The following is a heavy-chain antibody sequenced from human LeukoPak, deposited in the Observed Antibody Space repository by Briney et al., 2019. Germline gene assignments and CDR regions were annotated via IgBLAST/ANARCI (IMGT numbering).Heavy chain of an antibody. CDR2: ISGSGGST. CDR3: AKDPSPYSSSWNHFDY. D-gene: IGHD6-13*01. V-gene: IGHV3-23*01. CDR1: GFTVSITC. J-gene: IGHJ4*02. Sequence: GGSLRLSCEASGFTVSITCMSWVRQAPGKGLEWVSAISGSGGSTYYADSVKGRFTISRDNSKNALYLQMNSLRAEDTAVYYCAKDPSPYSSSWNHFDYWGQGTLVTVSS.